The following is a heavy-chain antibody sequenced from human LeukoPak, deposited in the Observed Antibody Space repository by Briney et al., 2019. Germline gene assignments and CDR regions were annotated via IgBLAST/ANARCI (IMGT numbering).Heavy chain of an antibody. J-gene: IGHJ3*02. D-gene: IGHD2-21*02. CDR1: GVSFNDYY. CDR2: VNPSGST. CDR3: ARGRSDLGAFDI. Sequence: PSETLSLTCAVYGVSFNDYYWNWIRQPPGKGLEWIGEVNPSGSTHYYPSLKSRVTISVDTSKNQFSLKLTSVTAADTAVYYCARGRSDLGAFDIWGRGTMVAVSS. V-gene: IGHV4-34*01.